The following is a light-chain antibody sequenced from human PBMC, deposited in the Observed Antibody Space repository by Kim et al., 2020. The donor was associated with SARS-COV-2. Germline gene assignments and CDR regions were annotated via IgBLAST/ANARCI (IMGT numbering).Light chain of an antibody. J-gene: IGLJ6*01. V-gene: IGLV3-19*01. Sequence: SSELTQDPAVSVALGQTVRITCQGDSLRSYYAGWYQQKPGQAPVFVIYGRNNRPSGIPDRFSCPFSGNTASLTITGAQAEVEADYYCHSRVSIGNPSFG. CDR2: GRN. CDR1: SLRSYY. CDR3: HSRVSIGNPS.